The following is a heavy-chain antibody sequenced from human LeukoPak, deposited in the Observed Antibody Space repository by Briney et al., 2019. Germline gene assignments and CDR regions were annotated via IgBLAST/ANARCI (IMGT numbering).Heavy chain of an antibody. J-gene: IGHJ4*02. Sequence: GESLKISCKGSGDSFTSYWIGWVRQMPGKGLEWMGIIYPGDSDTRYSPSFQGQVTISADKSISTAYLQWSSLKASDTAMYYCARSYGSGSYQNHFDYWGQGTLVTVSS. CDR1: GDSFTSYW. D-gene: IGHD3-10*01. CDR2: IYPGDSDT. CDR3: ARSYGSGSYQNHFDY. V-gene: IGHV5-51*01.